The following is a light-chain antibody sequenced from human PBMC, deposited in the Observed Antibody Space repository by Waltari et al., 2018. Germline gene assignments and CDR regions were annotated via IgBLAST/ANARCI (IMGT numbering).Light chain of an antibody. CDR1: QSISSY. Sequence: DIQMTQSPSSLSASVGDRVTIPCRASQSISSYLNWYQHKPGKAPKLLIYAASSLQSGFPSRFSGSVSGTDFTLTISSLQPEDFATYYCQQSYSTPPYTFGPGTKVDIK. CDR2: AAS. CDR3: QQSYSTPPYT. V-gene: IGKV1-39*01. J-gene: IGKJ3*01.